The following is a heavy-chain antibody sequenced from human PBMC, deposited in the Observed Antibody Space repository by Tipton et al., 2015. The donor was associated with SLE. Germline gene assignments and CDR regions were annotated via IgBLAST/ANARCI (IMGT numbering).Heavy chain of an antibody. J-gene: IGHJ5*02. V-gene: IGHV4-61*09. D-gene: IGHD3-16*01. Sequence: TLSLTCTVSGGSISSGSYYWSWIRQPAGKGLEWIGYIYTSGSTNYNPSLKSRVTISVDTSKNQFSLKLSSVTAADTAVYYCATGGLSNWFDPWGQGTLVTVSS. CDR3: ATGGLSNWFDP. CDR2: IYTSGST. CDR1: GGSISSGSYY.